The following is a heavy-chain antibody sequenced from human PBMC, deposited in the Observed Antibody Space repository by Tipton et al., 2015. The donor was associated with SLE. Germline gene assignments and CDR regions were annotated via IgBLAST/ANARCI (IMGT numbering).Heavy chain of an antibody. V-gene: IGHV3-23*01. J-gene: IGHJ4*02. Sequence: TLRLSCAASGFTFSSYAMSWVRQAPGKGLEWVSAISGSGGSTYYADSVKGRFTISRDNSKNTLYLQMNSLRAEDTAVYYCAKPLINYDNGYWGQGPLVPVSS. CDR1: GFTFSSYA. D-gene: IGHD3-22*01. CDR3: AKPLINYDNGY. CDR2: ISGSGGST.